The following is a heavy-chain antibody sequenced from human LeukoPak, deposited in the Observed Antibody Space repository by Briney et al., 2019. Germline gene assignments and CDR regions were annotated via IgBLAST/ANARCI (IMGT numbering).Heavy chain of an antibody. Sequence: GGSLRLSCAASGFTFSSYAMSWVRQAPGKGLEWFSSITGSGGSTYYADSVKGRFTISRDNSKSTLFLQMNSLRAEDTAVYYCAKVRIYGDYIFWYFDDRGQGTLVTVSS. CDR3: AKVRIYGDYIFWYFDD. CDR2: ITGSGGST. D-gene: IGHD4-17*01. V-gene: IGHV3-23*01. J-gene: IGHJ4*02. CDR1: GFTFSSYA.